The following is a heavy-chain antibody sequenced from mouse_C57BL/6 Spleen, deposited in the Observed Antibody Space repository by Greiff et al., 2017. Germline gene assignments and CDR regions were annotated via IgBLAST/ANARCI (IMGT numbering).Heavy chain of an antibody. CDR1: GYTFTDYE. Sequence: QVQLQQSGAELVRPGASVTLSCKASGYTFTDYEMHWVKQTPVHGLEWIGAIDPETGGTAYNQKFKGKAILTADKSSSTAYMELRSLTSEDSAVYYCTRFYGNDIAWFAYWGQGTLVTVSA. D-gene: IGHD2-2*01. J-gene: IGHJ3*01. CDR3: TRFYGNDIAWFAY. CDR2: IDPETGGT. V-gene: IGHV1-15*01.